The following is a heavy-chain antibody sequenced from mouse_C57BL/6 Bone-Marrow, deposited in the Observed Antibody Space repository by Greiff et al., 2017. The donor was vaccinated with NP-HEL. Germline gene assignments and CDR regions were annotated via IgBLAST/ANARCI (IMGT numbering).Heavy chain of an antibody. D-gene: IGHD2-3*01. CDR3: ARRSMIPYYAMDY. J-gene: IGHJ4*01. CDR1: GFSLTRYA. Sequence: QVQLKESGPGLVAPSHCLSITCTVSGFSLTRYAISWVRQPPGKGLEWLGVIWTGGGTNYNSALKSRLSISKDNSKSQVFLKMNRLQTDDTARYYCARRSMIPYYAMDYWGQGTSVTVSS. V-gene: IGHV2-9-1*01. CDR2: IWTGGGT.